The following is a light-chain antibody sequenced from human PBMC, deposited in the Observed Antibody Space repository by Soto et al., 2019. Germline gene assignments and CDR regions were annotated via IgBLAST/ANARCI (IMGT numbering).Light chain of an antibody. Sequence: DIQMTQSPSFLSASVGERVSMTCRASRTISSYLNWYQQKPGKAPKLLIYAASDLYRGVPSRFSGSGSGTYFTLTITNLQPEDFANYFCQQSYNPPRTFGQGTKVEVK. J-gene: IGKJ1*01. CDR3: QQSYNPPRT. CDR2: AAS. CDR1: RTISSY. V-gene: IGKV1-39*01.